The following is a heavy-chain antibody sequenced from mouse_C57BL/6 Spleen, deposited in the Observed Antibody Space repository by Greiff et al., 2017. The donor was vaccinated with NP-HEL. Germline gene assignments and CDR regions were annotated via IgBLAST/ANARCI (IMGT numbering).Heavy chain of an antibody. CDR3: SYYDGGGHYAMDY. CDR1: GYAFSSYW. D-gene: IGHD1-1*01. Sequence: VMLVESGAELVKPGASVKISCKASGYAFSSYWMNWVKQRPGKGLEWIGQIYPGDGDTNYNGKFKGKATLTADKSSSTAYMQLSSLTSEDSAVYFCSYYDGGGHYAMDYWGQGTSVTVSS. J-gene: IGHJ4*01. V-gene: IGHV1-80*01. CDR2: IYPGDGDT.